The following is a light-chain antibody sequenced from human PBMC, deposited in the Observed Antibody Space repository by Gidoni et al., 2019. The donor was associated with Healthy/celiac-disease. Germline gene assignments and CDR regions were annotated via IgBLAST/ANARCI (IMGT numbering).Light chain of an antibody. CDR3: QQSYSTPPYT. J-gene: IGKJ2*01. CDR2: AAS. Sequence: DIQMTQSPSSLSASVGDRVTITCRASQRISSYLNWYQQKPGKAPKRLIYAASSLQSGVPSRFSGSGSGTDFTLTISSLQPEDFATYYCQQSYSTPPYTFGQGTKLEIK. V-gene: IGKV1-39*01. CDR1: QRISSY.